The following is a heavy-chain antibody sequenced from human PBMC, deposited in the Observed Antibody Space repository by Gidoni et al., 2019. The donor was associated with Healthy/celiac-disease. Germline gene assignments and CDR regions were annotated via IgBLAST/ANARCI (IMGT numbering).Heavy chain of an antibody. CDR1: GFPLRTYS. Sequence: EVQLVASGGGLVQPGGSLIISCLASGFPLRTYSMNWVRQDPGKGLEWVSTISSSSSYIYYADSGKGRFTISRDNAKNSLYLQMNSLRAEDTAVYYCARDWPWYGSGSSGYFDYWGQGTLVTVSS. CDR2: ISSSSSYI. CDR3: ARDWPWYGSGSSGYFDY. D-gene: IGHD3-10*01. V-gene: IGHV3-21*01. J-gene: IGHJ4*02.